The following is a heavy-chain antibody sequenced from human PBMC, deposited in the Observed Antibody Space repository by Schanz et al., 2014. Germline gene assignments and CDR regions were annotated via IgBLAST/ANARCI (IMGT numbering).Heavy chain of an antibody. Sequence: VQLVDSGGGLVKPGGSLRLSCAASGLTFSDYYMSWIRQAPGKGLEWVSYISSSSSYTNYADSVKGRFTISRDNAKNSLYLQMNSLRAEDTGVYYCARGREVVAKIFDVWGQGTMVTVSS. V-gene: IGHV3-11*06. CDR3: ARGREVVAKIFDV. CDR2: ISSSSSYT. CDR1: GLTFSDYY. J-gene: IGHJ3*01. D-gene: IGHD3-22*01.